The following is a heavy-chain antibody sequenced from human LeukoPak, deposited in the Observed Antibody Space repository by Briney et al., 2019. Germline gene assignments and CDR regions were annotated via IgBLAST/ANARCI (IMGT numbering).Heavy chain of an antibody. Sequence: GGSLRLSCAASGFIFEDYTMHWVRQAPGKTLEWVSLISWDGTTYYTDSLKGRFTISRDNSKNSLYLQMDTLRSGDTAFYYCVKDLSYESSGSGFDQWGQGTLVTVSS. CDR1: GFIFEDYT. D-gene: IGHD3-22*01. V-gene: IGHV3-43*01. CDR2: ISWDGTT. CDR3: VKDLSYESSGSGFDQ. J-gene: IGHJ4*02.